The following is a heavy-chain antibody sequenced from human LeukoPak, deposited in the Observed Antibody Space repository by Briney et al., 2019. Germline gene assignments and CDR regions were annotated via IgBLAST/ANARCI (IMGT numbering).Heavy chain of an antibody. J-gene: IGHJ6*02. V-gene: IGHV3-48*02. D-gene: IGHD6-13*01. CDR3: ARDTSSTWYAGYGTDV. CDR2: MSGSSSNI. Sequence: LAGGSLRLSCAASGFTFSSHGMNWVRQAPGKGLEWVSYMSGSSSNIYYADSVKGRFSISRDNAKNSLYLQMNSLRDDGTGIYYCARDTSSTWYAGYGTDVWGQGTTVTVSS. CDR1: GFTFSSHG.